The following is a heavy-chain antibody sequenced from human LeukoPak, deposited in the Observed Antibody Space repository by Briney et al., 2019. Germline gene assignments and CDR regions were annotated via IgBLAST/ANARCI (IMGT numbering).Heavy chain of an antibody. Sequence: GGSLRLSCADSVFTFTSYAMSWVRQAPGKGLEWVSTISGSVGSTYYADSVKGRFTISRDNSKNTLYLQMNSLRAEDTAVYYCAKAPNDYGDYFDYWGQGTLVTVSS. J-gene: IGHJ4*02. CDR1: VFTFTSYA. CDR2: ISGSVGST. CDR3: AKAPNDYGDYFDY. V-gene: IGHV3-23*01. D-gene: IGHD4-17*01.